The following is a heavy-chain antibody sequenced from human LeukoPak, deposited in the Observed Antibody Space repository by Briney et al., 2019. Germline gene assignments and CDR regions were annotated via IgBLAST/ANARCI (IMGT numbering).Heavy chain of an antibody. CDR2: MRQNGSEK. D-gene: IGHD3-16*01. CDR1: GFSFSSHI. CDR3: AREGDAFDY. Sequence: GGSLRLSCAASGFSFSSHIISWVGQAPGKGLEWVANMRQNGSEKYYMDSVKGRFTISRDNAKNSLYLQMNSLTAEDTAVYYCAREGDAFDYWGQGTLVTVSA. V-gene: IGHV3-7*01. J-gene: IGHJ4*02.